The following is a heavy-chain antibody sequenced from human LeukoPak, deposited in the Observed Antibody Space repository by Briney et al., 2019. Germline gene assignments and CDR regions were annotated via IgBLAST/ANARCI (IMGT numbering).Heavy chain of an antibody. Sequence: KPGGSLRLSCAASGFTFSSHSMNRVRQAPGEGLEWVSSIGSSSSYIYYADSVKGRFTISRDNAKNSLYLQMNSLRADDTAVYYCARDRPSRRPGLVVDFWGQGTLVTVSS. J-gene: IGHJ4*02. V-gene: IGHV3-21*01. CDR3: ARDRPSRRPGLVVDF. D-gene: IGHD2-8*02. CDR1: GFTFSSHS. CDR2: IGSSSSYI.